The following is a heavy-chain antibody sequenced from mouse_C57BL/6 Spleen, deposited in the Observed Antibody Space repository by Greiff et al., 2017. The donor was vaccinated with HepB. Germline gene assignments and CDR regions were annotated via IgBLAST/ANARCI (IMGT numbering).Heavy chain of an antibody. J-gene: IGHJ2*01. D-gene: IGHD3-3*01. Sequence: VQLKESGGGLVKPGGSLKLSCAASGFTFSSYAMSWVRQTPEKRLEWVATISDGGSYTYYPDNVKGRFTISRDNAKNNLYLQMSHLKSEDTAMYYCARGLFYYWGQGTTLTVSS. V-gene: IGHV5-4*01. CDR3: ARGLFYY. CDR1: GFTFSSYA. CDR2: ISDGGSYT.